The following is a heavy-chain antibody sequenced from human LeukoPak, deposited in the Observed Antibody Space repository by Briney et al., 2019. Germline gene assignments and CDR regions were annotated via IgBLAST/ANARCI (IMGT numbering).Heavy chain of an antibody. CDR1: GGSISNYY. J-gene: IGHJ3*02. CDR3: AREVIVVVPAAQGAFDI. Sequence: SETLSLTCTVSGGSISNYYWSWIRQPAGKGLEWIGRIYTSGSTNYNPSLKSRVTMSVDTSKNQFSLKLSSVTAADTAVYYCAREVIVVVPAAQGAFDIWGQGTMVTVSS. D-gene: IGHD2-2*01. CDR2: IYTSGST. V-gene: IGHV4-4*07.